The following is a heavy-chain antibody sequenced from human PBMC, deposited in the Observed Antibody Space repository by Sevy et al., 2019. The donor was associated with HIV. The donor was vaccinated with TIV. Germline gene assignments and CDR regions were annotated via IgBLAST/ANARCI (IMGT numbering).Heavy chain of an antibody. CDR1: GFTFSSYA. CDR3: AKDLSVGGYSTTSYYYYYYYGMDV. J-gene: IGHJ6*02. D-gene: IGHD2-2*01. Sequence: GGSLRLSCAASGFTFSSYAMSWVRQAPGKGLEWVSAISGSGGSTYYADSVKGRFTISRANSKNTLYLQMNSLRAEDTAVYYCAKDLSVGGYSTTSYYYYYYYGMDVWGQGTTVTVSS. V-gene: IGHV3-23*01. CDR2: ISGSGGST.